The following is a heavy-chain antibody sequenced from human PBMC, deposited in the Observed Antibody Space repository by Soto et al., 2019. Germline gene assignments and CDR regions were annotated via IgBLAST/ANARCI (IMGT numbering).Heavy chain of an antibody. J-gene: IGHJ4*02. Sequence: EVQLLESGGGLVQPGGSLRLSCAASGFTFSSYAMSWVRQAPGKGLEWVSAISGSGGSTYYADSVKGRFTISRANSKNTLYLQMNSLRAEDTAVYYCARWAVAGKIPDYWGQGTLVTVSS. CDR2: ISGSGGST. D-gene: IGHD6-19*01. V-gene: IGHV3-23*01. CDR1: GFTFSSYA. CDR3: ARWAVAGKIPDY.